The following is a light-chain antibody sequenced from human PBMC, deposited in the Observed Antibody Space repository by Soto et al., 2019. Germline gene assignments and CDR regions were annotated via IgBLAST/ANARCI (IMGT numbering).Light chain of an antibody. Sequence: EIVMTQSPATLSVSPGERATLSCRASQSITGNLTWYQQKPGQAPRLLIYGASTRATGVPARFSGSGSGTEFTLTISGLQSEDFALYFCQQYNNWPFYFGQGTRLEIK. CDR2: GAS. V-gene: IGKV3-15*01. CDR3: QQYNNWPFY. J-gene: IGKJ5*01. CDR1: QSITGN.